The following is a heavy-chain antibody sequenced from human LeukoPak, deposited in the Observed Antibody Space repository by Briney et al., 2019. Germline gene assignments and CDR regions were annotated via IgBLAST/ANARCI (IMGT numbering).Heavy chain of an antibody. Sequence: HAGGSLRLSCAASGFTFTMFGMNWVRQAPGKGLEWVSYIDARSGIVYYADSVQGRFTISRDDAKDSVFLQMNSLRVDDTAVYYCARTYDFGRGPPGDAFDTWGQGTLVTVPS. CDR2: IDARSGIV. CDR3: ARTYDFGRGPPGDAFDT. V-gene: IGHV3-48*01. CDR1: GFTFTMFG. D-gene: IGHD3-3*01. J-gene: IGHJ3*02.